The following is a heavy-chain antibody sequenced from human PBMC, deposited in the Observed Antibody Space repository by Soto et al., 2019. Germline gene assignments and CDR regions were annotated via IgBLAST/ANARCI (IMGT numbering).Heavy chain of an antibody. D-gene: IGHD3-22*01. Sequence: PLRLSCAGSGYTFADYAMHWVRQAPGKGLEWVSGISWNSGSIGYADSVKGRFTISRDNAKNSLYLQMNSLRAEDTALYYCAKAGYYYSDAFDIWGQGTMVTVSS. CDR1: GYTFADYA. J-gene: IGHJ3*02. CDR3: AKAGYYYSDAFDI. CDR2: ISWNSGSI. V-gene: IGHV3-9*01.